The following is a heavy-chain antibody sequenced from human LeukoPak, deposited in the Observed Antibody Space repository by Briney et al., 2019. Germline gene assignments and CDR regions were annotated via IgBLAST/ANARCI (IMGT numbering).Heavy chain of an antibody. D-gene: IGHD1-14*01. CDR2: ISYDGSDK. V-gene: IGHV3-30*03. J-gene: IGHJ4*02. CDR3: AARKGAALDY. CDR1: GFTFSNFD. Sequence: GGSLRLPCAASGFTFSNFDMHWVRQAPGKGLEWVAVISYDGSDKYYADSVKGRFTVSRDNSKNTLYLQMNSLRPEDTAVYYCAARKGAALDYWGQGTLVTVSS.